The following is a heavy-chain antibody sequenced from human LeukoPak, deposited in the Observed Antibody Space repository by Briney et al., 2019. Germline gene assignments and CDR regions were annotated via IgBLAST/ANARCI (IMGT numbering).Heavy chain of an antibody. Sequence: GGSLRLSRAGSGFIFRNYAMSWVRQAPGMGLEWVSAISGSGVGTNYADSVKGRFTISRDNSKNTLYLQMNSLRAEDTAVYYCAKNGRDDHDKYFFDFWGQGTQVTVSS. J-gene: IGHJ4*02. CDR3: AKNGRDDHDKYFFDF. D-gene: IGHD3-9*01. V-gene: IGHV3-23*01. CDR2: ISGSGVGT. CDR1: GFIFRNYA.